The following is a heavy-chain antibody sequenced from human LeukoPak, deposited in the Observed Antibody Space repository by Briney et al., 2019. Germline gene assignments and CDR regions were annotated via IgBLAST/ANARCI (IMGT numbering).Heavy chain of an antibody. CDR3: ARASGSYWWFDS. Sequence: ASVKVSCKASGYTFTGYYMHWVRQAPGQGLEWMGWINSNSGGTNYAQKFQGSVTMTRDTSISTVYMELSRLRSDDTAVYYCARASGSYWWFDSWGQGTLVTVSS. D-gene: IGHD1-26*01. V-gene: IGHV1-2*02. CDR2: INSNSGGT. J-gene: IGHJ5*01. CDR1: GYTFTGYY.